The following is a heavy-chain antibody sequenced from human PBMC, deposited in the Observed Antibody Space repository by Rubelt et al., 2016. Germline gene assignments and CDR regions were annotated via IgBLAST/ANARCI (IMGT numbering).Heavy chain of an antibody. CDR3: ASGVSFFDH. J-gene: IGHJ4*02. CDR1: GFTFTTYA. CDR2: ISTSGGTT. D-gene: IGHD3-3*01. Sequence: EVQLLESGGGLVQPGGSLRLSCATSGFTFTTYAMSWVRQAPGKGLDWVSAISTSGGTTYYADSVKGRFTISRDNSRNTLYLQMNSLRAEDTAVYYCASGVSFFDHWGQGTLVTVSS. V-gene: IGHV3-23*01.